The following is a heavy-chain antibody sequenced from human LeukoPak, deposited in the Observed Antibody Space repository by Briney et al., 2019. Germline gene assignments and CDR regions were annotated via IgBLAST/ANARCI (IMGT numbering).Heavy chain of an antibody. Sequence: PGGSLRLSCAASGFTFSSYAMSWVRQAPGKGLEWVSAISGSGGSTYYADSVKGRFTISRDNSKNTLYLQMNSLRAEDTAVYYCARDRNSGSYALVYWGQGTLVTVSS. CDR3: ARDRNSGSYALVY. J-gene: IGHJ4*02. V-gene: IGHV3-23*01. CDR2: ISGSGGST. D-gene: IGHD1-26*01. CDR1: GFTFSSYA.